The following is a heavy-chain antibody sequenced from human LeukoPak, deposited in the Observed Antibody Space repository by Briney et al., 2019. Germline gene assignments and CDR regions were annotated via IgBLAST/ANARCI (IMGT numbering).Heavy chain of an antibody. CDR2: IYYSGST. J-gene: IGHJ4*02. Sequence: SETLSLTCTVSGGSITSFYWSWIRQPPGKGLEWIGYIYYSGSTSYTPSLKSRVTISADTSKNQFSLKLSSVTAADTAVYYCARLWSGSSLDHWGQGTLVTVSS. D-gene: IGHD1-26*01. CDR1: GGSITSFY. CDR3: ARLWSGSSLDH. V-gene: IGHV4-59*08.